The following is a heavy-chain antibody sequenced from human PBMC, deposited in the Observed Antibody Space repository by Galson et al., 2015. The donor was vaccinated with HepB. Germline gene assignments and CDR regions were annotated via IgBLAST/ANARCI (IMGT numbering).Heavy chain of an antibody. CDR3: ARSLGFYDY. CDR2: ISTYSGKT. D-gene: IGHD3-16*01. CDR1: GYTFTTYG. J-gene: IGHJ4*02. Sequence: SCKASGYTFTTYGISWVRQAPGQGLEWMGWISTYSGKTTYAQKFQDRVTMTTDTSTNTAYMELRSLISDDTAIYYCARSLGFYDYWGQGTLVTVSS. V-gene: IGHV1-18*01.